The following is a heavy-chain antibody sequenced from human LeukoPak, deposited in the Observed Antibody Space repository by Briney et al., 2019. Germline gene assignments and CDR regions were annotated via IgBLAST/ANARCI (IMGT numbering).Heavy chain of an antibody. V-gene: IGHV4-34*01. CDR1: GGSFSGYY. CDR3: ARAYYYYYMDV. CDR2: INHSGST. J-gene: IGHJ6*03. Sequence: SETLSLTCAVYGGSFSGYYWSWIRQTPGKGLEWIGEINHSGSTNYNPSLKSRVTISVDTSKNQFSLKLRSVTAADTAVYYCARAYYYYYMDVWGKGTTVTISS.